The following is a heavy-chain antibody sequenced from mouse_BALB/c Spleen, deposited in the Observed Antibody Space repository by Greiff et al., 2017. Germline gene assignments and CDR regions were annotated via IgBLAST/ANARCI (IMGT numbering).Heavy chain of an antibody. CDR2: ISYSGST. CDR1: GYSITSDYA. CDR3: ARSKLGQFAY. J-gene: IGHJ3*01. V-gene: IGHV3-2*02. D-gene: IGHD4-1*01. Sequence: DVKLQESGPGLVKPSQSLSLTCTVTGYSITSDYAWNWIRQFPGNKLEWMGYISYSGSTSYNPSLKSRISITRDTSKNQFFLQLNSVTTEDTATYYCARSKLGQFAYWGQGTLVTVSA.